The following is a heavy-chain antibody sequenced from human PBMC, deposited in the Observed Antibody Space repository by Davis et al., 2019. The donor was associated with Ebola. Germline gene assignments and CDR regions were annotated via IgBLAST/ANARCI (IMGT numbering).Heavy chain of an antibody. CDR3: AKGAAAVPELYGMDV. D-gene: IGHD6-13*01. Sequence: GESLKISCAASGFTFSSYGMHWVRQAPGKGLEWVAVIWYDGSNKYYADSVKGRFTISRDNSKNTLYLQMNSLRAEDTAVYYCAKGAAAVPELYGMDVWGQGTTVTVSS. CDR1: GFTFSSYG. V-gene: IGHV3-33*06. CDR2: IWYDGSNK. J-gene: IGHJ6*02.